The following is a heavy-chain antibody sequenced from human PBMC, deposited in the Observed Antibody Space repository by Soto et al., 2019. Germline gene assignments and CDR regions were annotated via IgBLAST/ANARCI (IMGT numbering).Heavy chain of an antibody. V-gene: IGHV3-48*02. CDR3: ARDRMREQWRGPHDAFDI. CDR1: GFTFSIYS. Sequence: EVQLVESGGGLVQPGGSLRLSCAASGFTFSIYSMNWVRQAPGEGLERISYINNVGGAIYYADSVQGRFTISRDNAKNSLYLQMNSLRDDYTAVYYCARDRMREQWRGPHDAFDIWGQGTMVTVSS. CDR2: INNVGGAI. D-gene: IGHD6-19*01. J-gene: IGHJ3*02.